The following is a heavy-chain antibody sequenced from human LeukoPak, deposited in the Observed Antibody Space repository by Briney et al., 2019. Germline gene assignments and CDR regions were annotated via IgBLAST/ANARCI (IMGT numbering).Heavy chain of an antibody. J-gene: IGHJ4*02. CDR3: ARGFYYDSSGYYSFDY. V-gene: IGHV1-69*13. CDR1: GGTFSSYA. Sequence: SVKVSCKASGGTFSSYAISWVRQAPGQGLEWMGGIIPIFGTANYAQKFQGRVTITADESTSTAYMELSSLRSEDTAVYYCARGFYYDSSGYYSFDYWGQGTLVTVSS. CDR2: IIPIFGTA. D-gene: IGHD3-22*01.